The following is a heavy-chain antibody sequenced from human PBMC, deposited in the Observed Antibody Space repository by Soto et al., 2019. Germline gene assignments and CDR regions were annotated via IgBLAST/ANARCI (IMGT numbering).Heavy chain of an antibody. CDR1: GFSFSTYG. V-gene: IGHV3-33*01. CDR3: ARGERRNSSCFDY. J-gene: IGHJ4*02. D-gene: IGHD6-13*01. CDR2: IWYDGSKK. Sequence: PGGSLRLSCAASGFSFSTYGMHWVRQAPGKGLEWVAVIWYDGSKKYYADSVKGRFTISRDNSKSTLYLQMNSLRAEDTAVYYCARGERRNSSCFDYWGQGTLVTVSS.